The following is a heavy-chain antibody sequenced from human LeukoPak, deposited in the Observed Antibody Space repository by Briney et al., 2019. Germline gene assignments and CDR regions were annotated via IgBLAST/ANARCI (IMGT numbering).Heavy chain of an antibody. D-gene: IGHD1-14*01. Sequence: SQTLSLTCTVSGGSMSSGSYYWNWIRQPAGKGLEWIGRIYTSGSTNYNPSLKSRVTISLDASKKQFSLKLTSVTAADSAVYYCARGNPLDYWGQGTLVAVSS. CDR1: GGSMSSGSYY. V-gene: IGHV4-61*02. J-gene: IGHJ4*02. CDR3: ARGNPLDY. CDR2: IYTSGST.